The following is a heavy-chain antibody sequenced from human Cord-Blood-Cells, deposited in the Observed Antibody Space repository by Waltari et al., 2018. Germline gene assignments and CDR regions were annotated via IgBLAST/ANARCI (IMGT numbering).Heavy chain of an antibody. J-gene: IGHJ2*01. V-gene: IGHV3-15*01. CDR3: TTLLGRAFDL. CDR1: GFTLSNAW. Sequence: EVQLVESGGGLVEPGGSLILLYAAYGFTLSNAWICWASKAPGKGLEWVCRIKSKTYGGTTDYAAPVKARFTNSSDDSKSTLYLQMNSLKTEDTAVYYCTTLLGRAFDLWGRGTLVTVSS. CDR2: IKSKTYGGTT.